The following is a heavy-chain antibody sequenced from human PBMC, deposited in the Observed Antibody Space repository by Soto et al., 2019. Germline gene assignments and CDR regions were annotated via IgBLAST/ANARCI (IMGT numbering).Heavy chain of an antibody. J-gene: IGHJ5*02. CDR3: ARVVKDRYSRRFNWFDP. D-gene: IGHD6-13*01. CDR1: GGSISSGGYY. CDR2: IYYSGST. V-gene: IGHV4-31*03. Sequence: SETLSLTCTVSGGSISSGGYYWSWIRQHPGKGLEWIGYIYYSGSTYYNPSLKSRVTISVDTSKNQFSLKLSSVTAADTAVYYCARVVKDRYSRRFNWFDPWGQGTLVTVSS.